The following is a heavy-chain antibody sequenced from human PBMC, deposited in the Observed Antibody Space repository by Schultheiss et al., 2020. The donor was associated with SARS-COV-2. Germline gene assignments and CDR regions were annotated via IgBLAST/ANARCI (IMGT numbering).Heavy chain of an antibody. Sequence: GESLKISCTASGFSFGDYAMSWVRQAPGKGLEWVGFIRSKAYGGATEYAASVKGRFTISRDDSKSITYLQMNSLKTEDTAVYYCARGQYWYFDLWGRGTLVTVSS. J-gene: IGHJ2*01. V-gene: IGHV3-49*04. CDR3: ARGQYWYFDL. CDR2: IRSKAYGGAT. CDR1: GFSFGDYA.